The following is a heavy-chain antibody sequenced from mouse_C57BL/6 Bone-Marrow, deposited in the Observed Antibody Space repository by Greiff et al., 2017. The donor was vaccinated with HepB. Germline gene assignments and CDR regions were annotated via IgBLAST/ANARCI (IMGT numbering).Heavy chain of an antibody. D-gene: IGHD2-1*01. J-gene: IGHJ3*01. V-gene: IGHV5-4*01. CDR1: GFTFSSYA. CDR3: ARDQVLWYRFAY. CDR2: ISDGGSYT. Sequence: EVKLVESGGGLVKPGGSLKLSCAASGFTFSSYAMSWVRQTPEKRLEWVATISDGGSYTYYNDNVKGRFTISRDNATNTLYLQMSQLKSEDTAMYYCARDQVLWYRFAYWGQGTLVTVSA.